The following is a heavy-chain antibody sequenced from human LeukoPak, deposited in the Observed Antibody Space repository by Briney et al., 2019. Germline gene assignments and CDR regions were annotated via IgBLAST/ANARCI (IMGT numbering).Heavy chain of an antibody. V-gene: IGHV1-18*01. CDR1: GYTFTSYG. CDR3: ARGLWFGESHYYYYYMDV. D-gene: IGHD3-10*01. Sequence: GASVTVSCKASGYTFTSYGISWVRQAPGQGLEWMGWISAYNGNTNYAQKLQGRVTMTTDTSTSTAYMELRSLRSEDTAVYYCARGLWFGESHYYYYYMDVWGKGTTVTISS. CDR2: ISAYNGNT. J-gene: IGHJ6*03.